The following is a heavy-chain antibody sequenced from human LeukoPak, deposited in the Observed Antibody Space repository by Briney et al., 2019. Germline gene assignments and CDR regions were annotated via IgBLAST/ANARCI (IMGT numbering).Heavy chain of an antibody. Sequence: GGSLRLSCTASGFSFSAHWMHWARQLPGKGLVWVSRISPTGSTTSYADSVKGRFTVSRDNAKNTLYLQVNNLRAEDTAVYYCARGPYSNWSGLDFWGQGTLLAVSS. J-gene: IGHJ4*02. V-gene: IGHV3-74*01. D-gene: IGHD6-6*01. CDR3: ARGPYSNWSGLDF. CDR1: GFSFSAHW. CDR2: ISPTGSTT.